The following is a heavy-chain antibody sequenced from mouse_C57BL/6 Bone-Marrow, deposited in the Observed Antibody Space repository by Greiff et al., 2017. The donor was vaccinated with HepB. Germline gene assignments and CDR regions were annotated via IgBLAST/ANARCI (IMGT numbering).Heavy chain of an antibody. D-gene: IGHD2-4*01. J-gene: IGHJ1*03. CDR2: IYPRSGIT. V-gene: IGHV1-81*01. CDR3: ARGGDYPYWYFDV. Sequence: VQLQQSGAELARPGASVKLSCKASGYTFTSYGISWVKQRTGQGLEWIGEIYPRSGITYYNEKFKGKATLTADKSSSTAYMELRSLTSEDSAVYFCARGGDYPYWYFDVWGTGTTVTVSS. CDR1: GYTFTSYG.